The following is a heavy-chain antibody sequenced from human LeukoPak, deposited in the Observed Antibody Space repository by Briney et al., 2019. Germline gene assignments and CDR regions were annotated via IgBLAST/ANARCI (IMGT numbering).Heavy chain of an antibody. J-gene: IGHJ4*02. Sequence: PGGSLRLSCAASGFTVSSNYMSWVRQAPGKGLEWVSVIYSGGSTYYADSVKGRFTISRDNSKNTLYLQMNSLRAEDTAVCYCARDKYSSSSPYFDYWGQGTLVTVSS. CDR1: GFTVSSNY. D-gene: IGHD6-6*01. CDR3: ARDKYSSSSPYFDY. V-gene: IGHV3-53*01. CDR2: IYSGGST.